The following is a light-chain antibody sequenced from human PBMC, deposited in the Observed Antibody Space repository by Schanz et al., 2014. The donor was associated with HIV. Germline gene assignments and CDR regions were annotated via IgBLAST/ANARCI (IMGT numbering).Light chain of an antibody. CDR2: EVT. CDR1: SSDVGAYNY. V-gene: IGLV2-8*01. Sequence: QSALTQPASVSGSPGQSITISCTGTSSDVGAYNYVSSYQQHPGKAPKLMIYEVTKRPSGVPDRFSGSKSGNTASLTVSGLQAEDEADYYCQSYDSSLSVVVFGGGTKLTVL. CDR3: QSYDSSLSVVV. J-gene: IGLJ2*01.